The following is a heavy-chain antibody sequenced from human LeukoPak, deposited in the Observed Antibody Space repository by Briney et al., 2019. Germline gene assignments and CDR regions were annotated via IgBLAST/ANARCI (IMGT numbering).Heavy chain of an antibody. Sequence: PSETLSLTCAVSGGSISSTNWWSWVRQPPGKGLEWIGEIYHSGSTNYNPSLKSRVTISIDTSKNQFSLKLNSVTAADTAVYYCAKHSNWNAGVDWFDPWGQGTLVTVSS. CDR2: IYHSGST. J-gene: IGHJ5*02. CDR3: AKHSNWNAGVDWFDP. CDR1: GGSISSTNW. V-gene: IGHV4-4*02. D-gene: IGHD1-20*01.